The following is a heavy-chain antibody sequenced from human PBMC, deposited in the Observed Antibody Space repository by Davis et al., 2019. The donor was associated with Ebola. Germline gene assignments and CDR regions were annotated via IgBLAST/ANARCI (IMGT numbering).Heavy chain of an antibody. Sequence: ASVKVSCKASGYTFTSYGITWVRQAPGQGLEWMGWINPHNGNTNYAQNVQGRVTMTTDTSTSTAYMEVGILRSDDTAVYYCARGIYYWGQGTLVTVSS. D-gene: IGHD3-10*01. CDR2: INPHNGNT. CDR3: ARGIYY. V-gene: IGHV1-18*04. J-gene: IGHJ4*02. CDR1: GYTFTSYG.